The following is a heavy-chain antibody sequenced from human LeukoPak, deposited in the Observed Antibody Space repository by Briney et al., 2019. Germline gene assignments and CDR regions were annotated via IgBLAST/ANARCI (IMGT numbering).Heavy chain of an antibody. V-gene: IGHV3-33*01. CDR1: GFTFSSYG. CDR2: IWDDGSNK. J-gene: IGHJ6*02. Sequence: GASLTLSCAASGFTFSSYGMGCVRQPAREGLEWVAVIWDDGSNKYYADSVQGRFTVSRDNSKNTLYLQRNSLRAEDTGVYYCARGPFGMDVWGQGATVIASS. CDR3: ARGPFGMDV.